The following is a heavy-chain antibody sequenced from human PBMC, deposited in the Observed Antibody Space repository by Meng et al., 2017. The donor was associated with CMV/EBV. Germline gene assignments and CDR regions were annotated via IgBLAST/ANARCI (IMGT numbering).Heavy chain of an antibody. CDR3: AKEGLEYLAAGYNWFDP. J-gene: IGHJ5*02. D-gene: IGHD6-13*01. Sequence: GGSLRLSCAASGFTFSSYAMSWVRQAPGKGLEWVSAISGSGGSTYYADFVKGRFTISRDNSKNTLYLQMNSLRAEDTAVYYCAKEGLEYLAAGYNWFDPWGQGTLVTVSS. CDR1: GFTFSSYA. CDR2: ISGSGGST. V-gene: IGHV3-23*01.